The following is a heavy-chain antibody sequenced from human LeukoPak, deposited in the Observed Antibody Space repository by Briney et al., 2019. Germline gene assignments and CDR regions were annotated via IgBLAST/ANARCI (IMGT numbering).Heavy chain of an antibody. Sequence: PSGTLSLTCAVSGGSISSSNWWSWVRQPPGKGLEWIGEIYHSGSTNYNPSLKSRVTISVDKSKNQFSLKLSSVTAADTAVYYCARRVAVLPPLWNWFDPWGQGTLVTVSS. V-gene: IGHV4-4*02. CDR3: ARRVAVLPPLWNWFDP. J-gene: IGHJ5*02. D-gene: IGHD6-6*01. CDR2: IYHSGST. CDR1: GGSISSSNW.